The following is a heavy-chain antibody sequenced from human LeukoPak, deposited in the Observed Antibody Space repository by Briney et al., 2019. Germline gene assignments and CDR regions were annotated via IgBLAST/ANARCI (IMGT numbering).Heavy chain of an antibody. CDR1: GYSISSGYY. V-gene: IGHV4-38-2*02. D-gene: IGHD3-22*01. CDR3: ARGSLAVNYYDSSGYYN. CDR2: IYHSGST. J-gene: IGHJ4*02. Sequence: SETLSLTCTVSGYSISSGYYWGWIRQPPGKGLEWIGSIYHSGSTYYNPSLKSRVTISVDTSKNQFSLKLSSVTAADTAVYYCARGSLAVNYYDSSGYYNWGQGTLVTVSS.